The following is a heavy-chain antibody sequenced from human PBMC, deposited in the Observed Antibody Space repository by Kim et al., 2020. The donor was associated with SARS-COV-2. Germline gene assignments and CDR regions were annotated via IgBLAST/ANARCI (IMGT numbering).Heavy chain of an antibody. CDR2: ISWNSGSI. CDR1: GFTFDDYA. V-gene: IGHV3-9*01. J-gene: IGHJ1*01. D-gene: IGHD6-13*01. Sequence: GGSLRLSCAASGFTFDDYAMHWVRQAPGKGLEWVSGISWNSGSIGYADSVKGRFTISRDNAKNSLYLQMNSLRAEDTALYYCAKSIDWSFGRAAAEYFQHWRQGGLVTVSS. CDR3: AKSIDWSFGRAAAEYFQH.